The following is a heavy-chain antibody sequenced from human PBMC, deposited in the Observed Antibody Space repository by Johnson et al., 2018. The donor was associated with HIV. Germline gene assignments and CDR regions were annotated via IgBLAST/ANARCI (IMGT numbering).Heavy chain of an antibody. J-gene: IGHJ3*01. V-gene: IGHV3-30*02. D-gene: IGHD3-10*01. CDR3: AKDGGLWSYSLDV. CDR1: GFNFRTNG. CDR2: IQYDGTDK. Sequence: QVQLVESGGGLVKPGGSLRLSCAASGFNFRTNGMHWVRQAPGKGLEWISFIQYDGTDKSYADSVEGRFTISRDNSKNILYLQMNSLRPEDTGLYYCAKDGGLWSYSLDVWGQGTMVSVSS.